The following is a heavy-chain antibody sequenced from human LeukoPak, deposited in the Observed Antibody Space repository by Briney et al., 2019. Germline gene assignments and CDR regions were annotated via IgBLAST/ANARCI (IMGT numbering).Heavy chain of an antibody. D-gene: IGHD2-21*02. V-gene: IGHV4-31*03. CDR2: IYYSGST. CDR1: GGSISSGGYY. CDR3: ARVNRPVTAIHPLYYYYGMDV. Sequence: SQTLSLTCTVSGGSISSGGYYWSWIRQHPRKGLEWIGYIYYSGSTYYNPSLKSRVTISVDTSKNQFSLELSSVTAADTAVYYCARVNRPVTAIHPLYYYYGMDVWGQGTTVTVSS. J-gene: IGHJ6*02.